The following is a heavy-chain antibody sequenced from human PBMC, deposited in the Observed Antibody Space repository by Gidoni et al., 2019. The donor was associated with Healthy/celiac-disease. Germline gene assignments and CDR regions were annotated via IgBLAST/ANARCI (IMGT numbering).Heavy chain of an antibody. J-gene: IGHJ6*02. V-gene: IGHV3-11*05. CDR3: ARYSSSLHFYYYYGMDV. D-gene: IGHD6-6*01. CDR2: ISSSSSYT. CDR1: GFTFSDYY. Sequence: QVQLVESGGGLVKPGGSLRLSCAASGFTFSDYYMSWIRQAPGKGLEWVSYISSSSSYTNYADSVKGRFTISRDNAKNSLYLQMNSLRAEDTAVYYCARYSSSLHFYYYYGMDVWGQGTTVTVSS.